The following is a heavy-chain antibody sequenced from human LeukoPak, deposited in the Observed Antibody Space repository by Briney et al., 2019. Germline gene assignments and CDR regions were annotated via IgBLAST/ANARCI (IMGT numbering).Heavy chain of an antibody. CDR3: AKARSGSYSSFDY. CDR1: GYTFTGYY. D-gene: IGHD1-26*01. Sequence: ASVKVSCKASGYTFTGYYMHWVRQAPGQGLEWMGWINPNSGGTNYAQKFQGRVTMTRDTSISTAYMELNSLRAEDTAVYYCAKARSGSYSSFDYWGQGTLVTVSS. J-gene: IGHJ4*02. CDR2: INPNSGGT. V-gene: IGHV1-2*02.